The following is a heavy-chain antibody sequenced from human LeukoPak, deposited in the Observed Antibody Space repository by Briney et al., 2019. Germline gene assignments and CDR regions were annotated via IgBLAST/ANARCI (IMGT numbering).Heavy chain of an antibody. CDR1: GGSISSTSHY. J-gene: IGHJ6*02. Sequence: PSETLSLTCAVSGGSISSTSHYWGWIRQPPGKGLEWIGSIYSSGNTYYNPSLKSRVIMSVDTSKNQFSLKLTSVTAADTAVYYCASTPPLELWEYYGMDVWGQGTTVTVSS. CDR2: IYSSGNT. V-gene: IGHV4-39*07. D-gene: IGHD2-21*01. CDR3: ASTPPLELWEYYGMDV.